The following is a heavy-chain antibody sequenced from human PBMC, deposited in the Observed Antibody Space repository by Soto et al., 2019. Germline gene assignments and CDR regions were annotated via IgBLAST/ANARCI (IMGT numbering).Heavy chain of an antibody. J-gene: IGHJ4*02. CDR3: ARGSGTGGGSYSVDY. CDR2: INPSGGST. CDR1: GYTFTSYY. V-gene: IGHV1-46*01. D-gene: IGHD1-26*01. Sequence: GASVKVSFKASGYTFTSYYMHWVRQAPGQGLEWMGIINPSGGSTSYAQKFQGRVTMTRDTSTSTVYMELSSLRSEDTAVYYCARGSGTGGGSYSVDYWGQGTLVTVSS.